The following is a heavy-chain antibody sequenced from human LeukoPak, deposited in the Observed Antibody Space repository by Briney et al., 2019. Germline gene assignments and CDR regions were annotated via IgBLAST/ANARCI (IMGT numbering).Heavy chain of an antibody. Sequence: RPRRLSCPSSVTPFGLSSRPWFRQAPGKGPYCVSYLSTNDRTIYYADSVKGRFTISRDNAKNSLYLQMNSLRVEDTAVYYCARGLLRSFVSDYWGQGTLVTVSS. J-gene: IGHJ4*02. CDR1: VTPFGLSS. CDR3: ARGLLRSFVSDY. V-gene: IGHV3-48*04. CDR2: LSTNDRTI.